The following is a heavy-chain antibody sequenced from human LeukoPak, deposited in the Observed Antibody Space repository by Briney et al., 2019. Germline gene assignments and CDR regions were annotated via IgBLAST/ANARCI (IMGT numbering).Heavy chain of an antibody. CDR3: TGEFVWFGEFYYFDY. Sequence: PGGSLRLSCAASGFTFSNAWMSWVRQAPGKGLEWVGRIKSKTDGGTTDYAAPVKGRFTISRDDSKNTLYLQMNSLKTEDTAVYYCTGEFVWFGEFYYFDYWGQGTLVTVSS. J-gene: IGHJ4*02. D-gene: IGHD3-10*01. V-gene: IGHV3-15*01. CDR1: GFTFSNAW. CDR2: IKSKTDGGTT.